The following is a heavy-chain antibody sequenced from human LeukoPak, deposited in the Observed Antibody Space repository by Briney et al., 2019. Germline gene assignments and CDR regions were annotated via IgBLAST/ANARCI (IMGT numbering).Heavy chain of an antibody. D-gene: IGHD6-25*01. Sequence: ASVKVSCKASGYTFTGYYMHWVRQAPGQGLEWMGWINPNSGGTNYAQKFQGRVTMTRDTAISTAYMELSRLRSDDTAVYCCARGHFYSSVTDFWGQGTLVTVSS. CDR1: GYTFTGYY. CDR2: INPNSGGT. V-gene: IGHV1-2*02. J-gene: IGHJ4*02. CDR3: ARGHFYSSVTDF.